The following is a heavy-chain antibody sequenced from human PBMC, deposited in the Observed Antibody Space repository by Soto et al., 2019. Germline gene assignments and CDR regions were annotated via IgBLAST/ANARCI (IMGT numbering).Heavy chain of an antibody. V-gene: IGHV3-49*03. Sequence: LRLSCTTSGFTFGDYAMSWSRQAPGKGLEWVGVIRSKAYGGTTDYAASVKGRFTISRDDSKSIAYLQMNSLKSEDTGVYYCTKYTYTSRYAYYGMDVWGHGTTVTVSS. D-gene: IGHD6-13*01. CDR3: TKYTYTSRYAYYGMDV. CDR1: GFTFGDYA. CDR2: IRSKAYGGTT. J-gene: IGHJ6*02.